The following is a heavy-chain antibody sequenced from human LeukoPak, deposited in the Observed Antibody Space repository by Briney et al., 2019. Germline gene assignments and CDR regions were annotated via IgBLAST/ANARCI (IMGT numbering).Heavy chain of an antibody. Sequence: SETLSLTCTVSGGSISSYYWSWIRQPPGKGPEWIGYIYYSGSTNYNPSLKSRVTISVDKSKNQFSLKLSSVTAADTAVYYCARDRGSLGWELQSYAFDIWGQGTMVTVSS. CDR1: GGSISSYY. CDR3: ARDRGSLGWELQSYAFDI. V-gene: IGHV4-59*12. D-gene: IGHD2-15*01. CDR2: IYYSGST. J-gene: IGHJ3*02.